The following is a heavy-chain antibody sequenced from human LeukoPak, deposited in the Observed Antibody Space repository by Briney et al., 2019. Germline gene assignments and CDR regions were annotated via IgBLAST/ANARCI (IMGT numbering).Heavy chain of an antibody. D-gene: IGHD1-26*01. Sequence: GGSLRLSCAASGFTFSGFAMSCVRRTPGKGLEWVSGICGSGDNTLYADSVKGRFTISRDNSKNTLYLEMNRLRAEDTAIYYCAKMKGHPLPKYYMDVWGQGTTVTVSS. CDR1: GFTFSGFA. CDR2: ICGSGDNT. CDR3: AKMKGHPLPKYYMDV. V-gene: IGHV3-23*01. J-gene: IGHJ6*01.